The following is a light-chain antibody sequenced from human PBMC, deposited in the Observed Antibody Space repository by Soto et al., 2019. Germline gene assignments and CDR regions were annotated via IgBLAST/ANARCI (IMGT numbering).Light chain of an antibody. CDR3: SSYTSSSTYV. CDR1: SSDVGGYNY. Sequence: QSVLTQPASVSGSPGQSITNSCTGTSSDVGGYNYVSWYQQHPGKAPKLMIYEVSNRPSGVPNRFSGSKSGNTASLTISGLQAEDEADYYCSSYTSSSTYVFGTGTKVTVL. V-gene: IGLV2-14*01. CDR2: EVS. J-gene: IGLJ1*01.